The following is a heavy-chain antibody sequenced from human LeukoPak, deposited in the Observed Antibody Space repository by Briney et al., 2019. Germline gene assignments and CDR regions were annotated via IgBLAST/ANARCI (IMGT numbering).Heavy chain of an antibody. D-gene: IGHD4-23*01. CDR1: GDSVSNNIIA. CDR2: TAYRSKWST. Sequence: SQTLSLTCAISGDSVSNNIIAWNWIRWRPSRGLEWLGRTAYRSKWSTDYALSVRGRISINPDTSKDQISLQLNSVTPEDTAVYYCARNSVAMDVWGQGTTVTVSS. V-gene: IGHV6-1*01. CDR3: ARNSVAMDV. J-gene: IGHJ6*02.